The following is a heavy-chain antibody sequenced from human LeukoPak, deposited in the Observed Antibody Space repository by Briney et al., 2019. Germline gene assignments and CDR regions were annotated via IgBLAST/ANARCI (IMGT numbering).Heavy chain of an antibody. D-gene: IGHD3-16*01. CDR1: GYTFISYD. V-gene: IGHV1-8*01. CDR2: INPKSGNT. CDR3: ARNNYGRHDAFDI. J-gene: IGHJ3*02. Sequence: ASVKVSCKASGYTFISYDINWVRQATGQGLEWMGWINPKSGNTGSAQRFQGRVSMTRDTSTSTAYMELSSLRSEDTAVYFCARNNYGRHDAFDIWGQGTLVTVSS.